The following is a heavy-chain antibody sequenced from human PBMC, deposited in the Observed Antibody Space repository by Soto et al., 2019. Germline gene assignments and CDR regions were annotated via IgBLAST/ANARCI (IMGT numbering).Heavy chain of an antibody. V-gene: IGHV3-21*01. D-gene: IGHD2-2*01. CDR1: GFTFSSYS. Sequence: GGSLRLSCAASGFTFSSYSMNWVRQAPGKGLEWVSSISSSSSYIYYADSVKGRFTISRDNAKNSLYLQTNSLRAEDTAVYYCARALRVVPAAMPENWFYPWGQGTLVTVSS. CDR2: ISSSSSYI. J-gene: IGHJ5*02. CDR3: ARALRVVPAAMPENWFYP.